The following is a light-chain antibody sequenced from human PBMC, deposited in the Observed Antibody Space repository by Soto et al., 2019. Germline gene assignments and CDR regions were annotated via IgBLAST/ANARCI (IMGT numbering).Light chain of an antibody. J-gene: IGKJ4*01. V-gene: IGKV3-20*01. CDR3: QQYSDSPLT. CDR2: GAS. Sequence: EIVLTQSPGTLSLSPGERDPLSCRASQTVRTNYLAWFQHKPGQAPRLLIYGASSRATGIPDRFSGSGSGTDFTLTINRLEPEDCAVYFCQQYSDSPLTFGGGTKVEIK. CDR1: QTVRTNY.